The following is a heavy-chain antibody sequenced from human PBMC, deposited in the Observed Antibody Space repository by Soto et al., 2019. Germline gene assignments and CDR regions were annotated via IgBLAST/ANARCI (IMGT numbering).Heavy chain of an antibody. D-gene: IGHD6-13*01. CDR1: GFTFSGFA. CDR2: ISGSGGDT. V-gene: IGHV3-23*01. J-gene: IGHJ5*01. Sequence: EVQLLESGGGLVHPGGSLRISCAASGFTFSGFAMHWVRQAPGRGLEYVSGISGSGGDTTYADSVRGRFSVSRDNSKNTLYLQMSSLRSGGTAVYYCAKGGIEAGGTIWNWFGSWGQGTLVTVSS. CDR3: AKGGIEAGGTIWNWFGS.